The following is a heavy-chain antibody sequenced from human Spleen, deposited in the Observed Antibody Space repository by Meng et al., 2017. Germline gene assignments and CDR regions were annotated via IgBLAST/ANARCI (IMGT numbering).Heavy chain of an antibody. CDR1: GGSFSGYY. CDR3: ARGDSGWYTGWDWFDP. J-gene: IGHJ5*02. V-gene: IGHV4-34*01. Sequence: QGPLQQWGAGRLKPSETLSLTCAVYGGSFSGYYWSWIRQPPGKGLEWIGEINHSGSTNYNPSLKSRVTISVDTSKNQFSLKLSSVTAADTAVYYCARGDSGWYTGWDWFDPWGQGTLVTVSS. CDR2: INHSGST. D-gene: IGHD6-19*01.